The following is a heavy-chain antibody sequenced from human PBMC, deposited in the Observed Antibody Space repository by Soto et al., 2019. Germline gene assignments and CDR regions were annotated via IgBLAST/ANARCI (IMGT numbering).Heavy chain of an antibody. J-gene: IGHJ6*03. Sequence: QVQLVQSGAEVKKPGASVKVSCKASGYTFTSYAMHWVRQAPGQRLEWMGWINAGNGNTKYSQKFQGRVTITRDTSASTAYMELSSLRSEDTAVYYCARGPRGFLEWGPYYMDVWGKGTTVTVSS. V-gene: IGHV1-3*01. D-gene: IGHD3-3*01. CDR1: GYTFTSYA. CDR3: ARGPRGFLEWGPYYMDV. CDR2: INAGNGNT.